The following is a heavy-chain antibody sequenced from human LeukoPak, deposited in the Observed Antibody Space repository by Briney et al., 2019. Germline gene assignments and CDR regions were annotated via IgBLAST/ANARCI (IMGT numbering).Heavy chain of an antibody. CDR3: AKDGVTTVTTLFSQFDF. CDR2: ITGSGDKT. D-gene: IGHD4-11*01. V-gene: IGHV3-23*01. J-gene: IGHJ4*02. CDR1: GFTFSNYA. Sequence: GGSLRLSCAASGFTFSNYAMHWVRQVPGKGLEWVSGITGSGDKTYYTDSLKGRFTISRDNSKNTLFLQISSLRADDTAVYYCAKDGVTTVTTLFSQFDFWGQGTLVTVSS.